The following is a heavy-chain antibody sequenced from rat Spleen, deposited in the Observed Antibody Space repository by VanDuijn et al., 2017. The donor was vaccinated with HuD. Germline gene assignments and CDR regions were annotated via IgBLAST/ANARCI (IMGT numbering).Heavy chain of an antibody. CDR2: ISFDGGRN. Sequence: EVQLVESDGGLVQPGRSLKLSCAASGFTFSDYYMAWVRQAPTKGLEWVATISFDGGRNFYRDSVKGRFTISRDNAKSTLYLQMNSLRSEDTATYYCARHSSTGSPYNWFTYWGQGTLVTVSS. V-gene: IGHV5-29*01. J-gene: IGHJ3*01. CDR1: GFTFSDYY. D-gene: IGHD5-1*01. CDR3: ARHSSTGSPYNWFTY.